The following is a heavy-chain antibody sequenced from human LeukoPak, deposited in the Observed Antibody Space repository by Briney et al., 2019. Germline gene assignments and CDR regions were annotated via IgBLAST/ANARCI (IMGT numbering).Heavy chain of an antibody. CDR2: IKQDGNEK. CDR3: TRDPLTQNDY. CDR1: GLTFNSYG. Sequence: GGSLNLSCEASGLTFNSYGRSWSRQAQGKGLEWVANIKQDGNEKYYVDSVKGRFTIYRDNAENSLYLQMNSLRAEDTAVYYCTRDPLTQNDYWGQGTLVTVSS. V-gene: IGHV3-7*01. J-gene: IGHJ4*02. D-gene: IGHD1-14*01.